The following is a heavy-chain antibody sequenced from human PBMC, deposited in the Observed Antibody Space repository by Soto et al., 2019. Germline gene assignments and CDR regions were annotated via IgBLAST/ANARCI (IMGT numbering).Heavy chain of an antibody. V-gene: IGHV3-48*03. CDR1: GFTFSNYE. CDR3: ARDGTDSSGYSNKGTFDY. D-gene: IGHD3-22*01. CDR2: ISSGARTI. J-gene: IGHJ4*02. Sequence: PGGSLRLSCVASGFTFSNYEMNWVRQAPGKGLEWLSYISSGARTIFYADSVKGRFTISRDNAKNSLYLQVNSLRAEDTAVYYCARDGTDSSGYSNKGTFDYWGQGTLVTVSS.